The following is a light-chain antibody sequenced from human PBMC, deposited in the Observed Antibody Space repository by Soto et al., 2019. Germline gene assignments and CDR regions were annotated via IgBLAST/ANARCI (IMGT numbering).Light chain of an antibody. Sequence: EIVLTQSPGTLSLSPGERATLSCRASQSVSSSYLAWYQQKPGQAPRLLIYGASSRATGIPDRFSGSGSGTDFTLTIMRLEPEDFAVYYCQKYVSSPRTFGQGTKVEIK. CDR3: QKYVSSPRT. J-gene: IGKJ1*01. V-gene: IGKV3-20*01. CDR1: QSVSSSY. CDR2: GAS.